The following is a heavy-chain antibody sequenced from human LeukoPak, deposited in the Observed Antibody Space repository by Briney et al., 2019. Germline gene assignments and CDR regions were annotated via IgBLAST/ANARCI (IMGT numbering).Heavy chain of an antibody. CDR1: GGSISSRSYY. CDR2: IHYRGST. Sequence: PSETLSLTCTLSGGSISSRSYYWGWIRQPPGKGLEWIGTIHYRGSTYYNPSLKSRVTISVDTSKNQFSLKLSSVTAADTAVYYCARRYYDYVWGSYRPPDNWFDPWGQGTLVTVSS. CDR3: ARRYYDYVWGSYRPPDNWFDP. J-gene: IGHJ5*02. V-gene: IGHV4-39*01. D-gene: IGHD3-16*02.